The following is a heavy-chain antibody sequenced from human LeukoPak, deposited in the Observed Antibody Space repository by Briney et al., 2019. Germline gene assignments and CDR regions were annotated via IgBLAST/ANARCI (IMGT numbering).Heavy chain of an antibody. CDR3: AKDLPDGDFGTADY. CDR2: INANGGSP. J-gene: IGHJ4*02. CDR1: GFTFSTYA. D-gene: IGHD4-17*01. Sequence: PGGSLRLSCAASGFTFSTYAMSWVRQAPGKGLEWVSAINANGGSPYYADSVKGRFTISRDDSKSTLYLQMNSPRAEDTAVYYCAKDLPDGDFGTADYWGQGTLVTVSS. V-gene: IGHV3-23*01.